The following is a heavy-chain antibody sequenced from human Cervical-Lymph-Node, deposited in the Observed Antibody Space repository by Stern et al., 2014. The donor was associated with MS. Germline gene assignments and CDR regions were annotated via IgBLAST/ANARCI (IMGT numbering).Heavy chain of an antibody. D-gene: IGHD2-2*01. J-gene: IGHJ3*02. V-gene: IGHV3-13*01. CDR3: ARRSRDAFEI. CDR1: GFSLRTYD. CDR2: IGTASDA. Sequence: EVQLEESGGGLVQPGGSLRLSCAASGFSLRTYDMHWVRQAIGQGLEWVSAIGTASDAYYEASVKGRFILSRENAKNSGYLQMNSLRAGDTAVYFCARRSRDAFEIWGQGTMVTVSA.